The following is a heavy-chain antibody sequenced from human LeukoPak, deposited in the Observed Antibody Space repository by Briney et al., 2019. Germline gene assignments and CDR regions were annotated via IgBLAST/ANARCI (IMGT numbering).Heavy chain of an antibody. CDR3: ARDVYYYDSSGYHLFDY. V-gene: IGHV4-61*02. CDR2: IHTSGST. D-gene: IGHD3-22*01. CDR1: GGSISSGSYY. J-gene: IGHJ4*02. Sequence: MPSETLSLTCTVSGGSISSGSYYWSWIRQPAGKGLEWIGRIHTSGSTNYNPSLKGRVTMSVDTAKNQFSLKLSSVTAADTAVYYCARDVYYYDSSGYHLFDYWGQGTLVTVSS.